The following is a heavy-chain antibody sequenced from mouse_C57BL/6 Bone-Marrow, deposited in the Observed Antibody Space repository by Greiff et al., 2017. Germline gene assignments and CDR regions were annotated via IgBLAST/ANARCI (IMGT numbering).Heavy chain of an antibody. J-gene: IGHJ2*01. D-gene: IGHD2-3*01. V-gene: IGHV1-9*01. CDR1: GYTFTGYW. CDR3: ARLGWPSSYFDY. Sequence: VQLQQSGAELMKPGASVKLSCKATGYTFTGYWIECVKQRPGHGLEWIEEILPGSGSTNDNEKFKGKATFTADTAANTAYVQLSSLTTEDSAIYYCARLGWPSSYFDYCGQGATPTVPA. CDR2: ILPGSGST.